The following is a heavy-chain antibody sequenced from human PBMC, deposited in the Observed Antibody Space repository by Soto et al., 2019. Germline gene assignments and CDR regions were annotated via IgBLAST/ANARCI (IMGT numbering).Heavy chain of an antibody. V-gene: IGHV1-69*13. Sequence: SVKVSCKASGGTFSNYAISWVRLAPGQGLEWMGGTNPMFGTANYAQKFQGRVTITADEPTSTATMELSSLRSDDTAVYYCARVWYGSGTYHLFDLWGQGTLVTVSS. CDR2: TNPMFGTA. CDR3: ARVWYGSGTYHLFDL. J-gene: IGHJ4*01. D-gene: IGHD3-10*01. CDR1: GGTFSNYA.